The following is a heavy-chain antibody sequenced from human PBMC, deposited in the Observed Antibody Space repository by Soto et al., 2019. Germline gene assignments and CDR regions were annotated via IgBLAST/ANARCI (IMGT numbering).Heavy chain of an antibody. V-gene: IGHV4-30-2*01. CDR2: IYHSGST. CDR3: ASAGGLGAVAADY. D-gene: IGHD6-19*01. J-gene: IGHJ4*02. CDR1: GGSIGGGGSP. Sequence: QLQLQESGSGWVKPSQPLSFTCAASGGSIGGGGSPWSWIRRPPGKGLEWIGYIYHSGSTYYNPSLKSRVTISVDRSKNQFSLKLSSVTAADTAVYYCASAGGLGAVAADYWGQGTLVTVSS.